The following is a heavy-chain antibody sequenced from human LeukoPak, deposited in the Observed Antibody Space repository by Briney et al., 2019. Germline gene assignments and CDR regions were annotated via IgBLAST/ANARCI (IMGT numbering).Heavy chain of an antibody. J-gene: IGHJ5*02. CDR1: GGSISSSSYY. V-gene: IGHV4-39*07. CDR3: ARAKCIAARHWTTYESPYNWFDP. CDR2: IYYSGST. D-gene: IGHD6-6*01. Sequence: PSETLSPTCTVSGGSISSSSYYWGWIRQPPGKGLEWIGSIYYSGSTYYNPSLKSRVTISVDTSKNQFSLKLSSVTAADTAVYYCARAKCIAARHWTTYESPYNWFDPWGQGTLVTVSS.